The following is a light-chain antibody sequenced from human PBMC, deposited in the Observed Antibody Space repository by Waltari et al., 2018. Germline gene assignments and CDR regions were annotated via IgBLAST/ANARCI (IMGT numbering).Light chain of an antibody. J-gene: IGLJ3*02. CDR1: NSDIGLYTY. Sequence: QSALTQPASVSGSPGQPITISCTGTNSDIGLYTYVSWYQQHPGKAPKLMIYDVSYRPSGVSNRFSGSKSSNTASLTISGLQAEDEADYYCSSFTTSSTGVFGGGTKLTVL. V-gene: IGLV2-14*01. CDR2: DVS. CDR3: SSFTTSSTGV.